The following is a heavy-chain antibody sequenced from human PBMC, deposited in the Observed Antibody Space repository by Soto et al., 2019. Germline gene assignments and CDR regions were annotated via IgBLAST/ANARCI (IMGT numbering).Heavy chain of an antibody. D-gene: IGHD2-15*01. J-gene: IGHJ3*02. CDR3: ATRYCSGGSCYSSLIDAFDI. Sequence: PGESLKTSCKGSGYSFTSYWIGWVRQMPGKGLEWMGIIYPGDSDTRYSPSFQGQVTISADKSISTAYLRWSSLKASDTAMYYCATRYCSGGSCYSSLIDAFDIWGQGTMVTVSS. CDR1: GYSFTSYW. CDR2: IYPGDSDT. V-gene: IGHV5-51*01.